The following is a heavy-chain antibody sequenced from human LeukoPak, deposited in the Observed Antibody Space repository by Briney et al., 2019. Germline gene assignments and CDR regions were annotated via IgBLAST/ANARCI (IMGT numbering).Heavy chain of an antibody. V-gene: IGHV3-48*04. CDR1: GFTFSSYS. Sequence: GGSLRLSCAASGFTFSSYSMNWVRQAPGKGLEWVSYISSSSSTIYYADSVKGRFTISRDNAKNSLYLQMNSLRAEDTAVYYCARGTARMYYDILTPDYWGQGTLVTVSS. D-gene: IGHD3-9*01. CDR3: ARGTARMYYDILTPDY. J-gene: IGHJ4*02. CDR2: ISSSSSTI.